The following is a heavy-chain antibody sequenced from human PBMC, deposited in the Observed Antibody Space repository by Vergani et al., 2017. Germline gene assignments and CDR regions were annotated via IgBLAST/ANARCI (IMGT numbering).Heavy chain of an antibody. V-gene: IGHV3-21*01. CDR3: ARNPLTYSSSWFDY. CDR1: GFTFSSYS. Sequence: EVQLVESGGGLVKPGVSLRLSCAASGFTFSSYSMNWVRQAPGKGLEWVSSISSSSSYIYYADSVKGRFTISRDNAKNSLYLQMNSLRAEDTAVYYCARNPLTYSSSWFDYWGQGTLVTVSS. CDR2: ISSSSSYI. J-gene: IGHJ4*02. D-gene: IGHD6-13*01.